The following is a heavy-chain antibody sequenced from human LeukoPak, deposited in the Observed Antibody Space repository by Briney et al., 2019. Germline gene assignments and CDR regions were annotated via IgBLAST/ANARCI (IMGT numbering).Heavy chain of an antibody. J-gene: IGHJ5*02. V-gene: IGHV3-30*02. D-gene: IGHD2-2*01. CDR2: IRYDGSNK. CDR1: GFTFSSYG. CDR3: AKDHCSSTSCPPHDP. Sequence: GRSLRLSCAASGFTFSSYGMHWVRQAPGKGLEWVAFIRYDGSNKYYADSVKGRFTISRDNSKNTLYLQMNSLRAEDTAVYYCAKDHCSSTSCPPHDPWGQGTLVTVSS.